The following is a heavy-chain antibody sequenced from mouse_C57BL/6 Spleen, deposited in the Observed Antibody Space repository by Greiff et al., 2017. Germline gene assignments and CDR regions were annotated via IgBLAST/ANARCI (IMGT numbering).Heavy chain of an antibody. Sequence: QVQLKQSGAELVRPGASVTLSCKASGYTFTDYEMHWVKQTPVHGLEWIGAIDPETGGTAYNQKFKGKAILTADKSSSTAYMQLSSLTSEDSAVYFCARYDGYPLDYWGQGTSVTVSS. D-gene: IGHD2-3*01. CDR2: IDPETGGT. CDR3: ARYDGYPLDY. CDR1: GYTFTDYE. V-gene: IGHV1-15*01. J-gene: IGHJ4*01.